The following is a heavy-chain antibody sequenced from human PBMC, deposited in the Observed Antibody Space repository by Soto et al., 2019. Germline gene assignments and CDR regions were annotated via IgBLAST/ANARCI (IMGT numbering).Heavy chain of an antibody. D-gene: IGHD3-22*01. Sequence: QMQLVQSGAEVKKPGSSVKVSCKASGGTFSSDAISWVRQAPGQGLEWMGGIIPIFGTTNYAQKFQVRLTITADKYTSTAYMELRSLRSEDTAVYYCARGGGVTSGYFYHFDFWGQGTLVTVSS. J-gene: IGHJ4*02. CDR2: IIPIFGTT. CDR3: ARGGGVTSGYFYHFDF. V-gene: IGHV1-69*06. CDR1: GGTFSSDA.